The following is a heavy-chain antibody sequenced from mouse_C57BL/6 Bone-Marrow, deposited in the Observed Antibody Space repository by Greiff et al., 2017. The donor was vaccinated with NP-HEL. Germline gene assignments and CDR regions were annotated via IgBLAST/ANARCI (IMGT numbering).Heavy chain of an antibody. CDR3: ANTFITTVVPYFDY. J-gene: IGHJ2*01. D-gene: IGHD1-1*01. V-gene: IGHV1-81*01. CDR2: IYPRSGNT. Sequence: VQLQQSGAELARPGASVKLSCKASGYTFTSYGISWVKQRTGQGLEWIGEIYPRSGNTYYNEKFKGEATLTADKSSSTAYMELRSLTSEDSAVYFCANTFITTVVPYFDYWGQGTTLTVSS. CDR1: GYTFTSYG.